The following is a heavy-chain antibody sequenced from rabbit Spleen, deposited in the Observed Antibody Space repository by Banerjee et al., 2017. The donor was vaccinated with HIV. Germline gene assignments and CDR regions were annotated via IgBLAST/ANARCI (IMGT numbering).Heavy chain of an antibody. CDR1: GFDLSDNYF. D-gene: IGHD1-1*01. J-gene: IGHJ4*01. CDR3: ARDLTGVIGWNFGW. CDR2: IDTQGGNM. Sequence: QEQLVESGGDLVKPEGSLTLTCTTSGFDLSDNYFMCWVRQAPGKGLELIACIDTQGGNMWYTNWMNGRVTISKSTSLNTVTLQMTSLTVADTATYFCARDLTGVIGWNFGWWGPGTLVTVS. V-gene: IGHV1S43*01.